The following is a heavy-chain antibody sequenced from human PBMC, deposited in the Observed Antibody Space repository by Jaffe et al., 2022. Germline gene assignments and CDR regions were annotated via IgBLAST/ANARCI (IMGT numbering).Heavy chain of an antibody. CDR1: GGSISNYY. D-gene: IGHD6-13*01. J-gene: IGHJ4*02. V-gene: IGHV4-59*01. Sequence: QVQLQESGPGLVKPSETLSLTCSVSGGSISNYYWSWIRQPPGKGLEWIGYISYTGSTSYNPSLKSRITISLDTSKNQFSLKLNSVTVADTAVYYCARNKGRIAAAGTFDYWGQGTLVTVSS. CDR3: ARNKGRIAAAGTFDY. CDR2: ISYTGST.